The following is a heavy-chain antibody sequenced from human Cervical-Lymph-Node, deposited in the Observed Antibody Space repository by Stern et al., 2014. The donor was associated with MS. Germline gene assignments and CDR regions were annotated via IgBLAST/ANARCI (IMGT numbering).Heavy chain of an antibody. Sequence: VQLVESGGGVVQPGRSLRLSCAASGFTFSSYGMHWVRQAPGKGLEWVAVIWYDGSKEYYADSVKGRFTISRDNSKNTLYLLMNSLRAEDTAVYYCARESGNTAEYFHHWGQGTLVTVSS. CDR1: GFTFSSYG. D-gene: IGHD4-23*01. J-gene: IGHJ1*01. CDR3: ARESGNTAEYFHH. V-gene: IGHV3-33*01. CDR2: IWYDGSKE.